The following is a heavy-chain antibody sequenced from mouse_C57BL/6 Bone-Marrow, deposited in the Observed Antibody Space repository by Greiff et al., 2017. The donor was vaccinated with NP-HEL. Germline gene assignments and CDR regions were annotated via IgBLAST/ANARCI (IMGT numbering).Heavy chain of an antibody. CDR2: IYPGSGNT. CDR3: ARGVTTVVGYFDV. Sequence: QVQLQQSGAELVRPGASVKLSCKASGYTFTDYYINWVKQRPGQGLEWIARIYPGSGNTYYNEKFKGKATLTAEKSSSTAYMQLSSLTSEDSAVYFCARGVTTVVGYFDVWGTGTTVTVAS. CDR1: GYTFTDYY. V-gene: IGHV1-76*01. J-gene: IGHJ1*03. D-gene: IGHD1-1*01.